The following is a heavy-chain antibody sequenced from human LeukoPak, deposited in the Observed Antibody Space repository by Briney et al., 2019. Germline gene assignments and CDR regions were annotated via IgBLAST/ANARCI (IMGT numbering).Heavy chain of an antibody. D-gene: IGHD3-10*01. V-gene: IGHV4-39*01. J-gene: IGHJ4*02. CDR1: GGSISSSSYY. CDR2: IYYSGST. Sequence: SETLSLTCTVSGGSISSSSYYWGWIRQPPGKGLEWIGSIYYSGSTYYNPALKSRVTISVDTSKNQFSLKLSSVTAADTAVYYCASSLRGVMDFDYWGQGTLVTVSS. CDR3: ASSLRGVMDFDY.